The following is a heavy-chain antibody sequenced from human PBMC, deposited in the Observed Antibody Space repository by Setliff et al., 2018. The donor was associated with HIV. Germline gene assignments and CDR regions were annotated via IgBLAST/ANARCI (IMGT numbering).Heavy chain of an antibody. CDR1: GYSFVSYW. D-gene: IGHD1-20*01. Sequence: PGESLKISCQGFGYSFVSYWIGWVRHRPGKGLEWMAIVYPPDSETVYSPFSQGQVTISVDNSISTTFLQWSSLRASDTAIYFCVRHITNPRWAYFDYWGQGTPVTVSS. V-gene: IGHV5-51*01. CDR3: VRHITNPRWAYFDY. CDR2: VYPPDSET. J-gene: IGHJ4*02.